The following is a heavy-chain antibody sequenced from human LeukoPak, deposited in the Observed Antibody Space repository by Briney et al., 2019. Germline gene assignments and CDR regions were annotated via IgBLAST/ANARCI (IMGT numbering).Heavy chain of an antibody. Sequence: ASVKVSCKASGGTFSSYAISWVRQAPGQGLEWMGGIIPIFGTANYAQKFQGRVTITADESTSTAYMELSSLRSEDTAVYYCARVVAYSSSSSDLWFDPWGQGTLVTVSS. J-gene: IGHJ5*02. CDR2: IIPIFGTA. CDR3: ARVVAYSSSSSDLWFDP. V-gene: IGHV1-69*13. D-gene: IGHD6-6*01. CDR1: GGTFSSYA.